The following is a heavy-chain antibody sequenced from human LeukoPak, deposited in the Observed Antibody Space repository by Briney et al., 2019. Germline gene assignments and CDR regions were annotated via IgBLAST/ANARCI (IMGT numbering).Heavy chain of an antibody. V-gene: IGHV4-59*12. CDR3: ARAQISGWYYFDY. Sequence: SETLSLTCTVSGGSISSYHWSWIRQPPGKGLEWIGYIYYSGSTYYNPSLKSRVTISVDTSKNQFSLKLSSVTAADTAVYYCARAQISGWYYFDYWGQGTLVTVSS. CDR1: GGSISSYH. CDR2: IYYSGST. J-gene: IGHJ4*02. D-gene: IGHD6-19*01.